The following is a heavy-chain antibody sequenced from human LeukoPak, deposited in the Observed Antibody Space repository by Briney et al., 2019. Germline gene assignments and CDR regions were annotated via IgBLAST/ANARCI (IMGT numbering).Heavy chain of an antibody. D-gene: IGHD5-12*01. CDR1: GFTFSSYW. Sequence: GGSLRLSCAASGFTFSSYWMHWVRQAPGKGLVWVSRIKSDGSSTSYADSVKGRFTISRDNAKNTLYLQMNSLRAEDTAVYYCARHRAWLRKPGGFDYWGQGTLVTVSS. V-gene: IGHV3-74*01. CDR2: IKSDGSST. CDR3: ARHRAWLRKPGGFDY. J-gene: IGHJ4*02.